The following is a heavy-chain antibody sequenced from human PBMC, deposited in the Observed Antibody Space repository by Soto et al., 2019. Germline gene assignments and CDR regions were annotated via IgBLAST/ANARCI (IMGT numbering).Heavy chain of an antibody. V-gene: IGHV1-18*01. CDR1: GYTFTRYG. D-gene: IGHD1-26*01. CDR3: ARDLWTGGTYNGMDL. CDR2: ISAHNGNT. J-gene: IGHJ6*02. Sequence: QVQLVQSGAEVKKAGASVKVSCKASGYTFTRYGFSWVRQAPGQGLEWMGWISAHNGNTNYPQKFQGRVTMTTDTSTSTAYMELRSLRSDDTAVYYCARDLWTGGTYNGMDLWGQGTTVTVSS.